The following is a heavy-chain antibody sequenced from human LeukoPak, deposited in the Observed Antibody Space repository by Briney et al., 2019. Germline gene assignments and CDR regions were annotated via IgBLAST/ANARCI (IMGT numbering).Heavy chain of an antibody. J-gene: IGHJ5*02. Sequence: GASVKVSCKASTYTFTDYYIHWVRQAPGQGLEWLGWIKPNSGGVKYAQKFQRRVTMTRDTSINTAYMNLGSLTSDDTAVYYCARDWGTRTCNWFDRWGQGTLVTVSS. CDR1: TYTFTDYY. D-gene: IGHD3-16*01. CDR2: IKPNSGGV. V-gene: IGHV1-2*02. CDR3: ARDWGTRTCNWFDR.